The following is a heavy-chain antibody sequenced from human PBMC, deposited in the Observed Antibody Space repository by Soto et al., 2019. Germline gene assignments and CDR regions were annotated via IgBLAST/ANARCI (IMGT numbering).Heavy chain of an antibody. J-gene: IGHJ6*02. V-gene: IGHV4-59*01. Sequence: PSETLSLTCTVSSGSMSGYYWNWIRQPPGKGLEWIGYIYYSGSTNYNPSLKSRVTISVDTSKNQFPLKLNSVTAADTAVYYCARATYCVGGACYAGRKGLDVWGQGTTVTVSS. CDR2: IYYSGST. CDR1: SGSMSGYY. CDR3: ARATYCVGGACYAGRKGLDV. D-gene: IGHD2-21*01.